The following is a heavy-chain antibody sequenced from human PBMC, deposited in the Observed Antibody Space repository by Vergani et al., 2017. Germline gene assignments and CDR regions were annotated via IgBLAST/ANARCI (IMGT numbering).Heavy chain of an antibody. Sequence: EVQLLESGGGLVQPGGSLKLSCAASGFTFSGSAMHWVRQASGKGLEWVGRIRSKANSYATAYAASVKGRFTISRDDSKNTAYLQMNSLKTEDTAVYYCAKDLREDIVVVTAGGEYYWGQGTLVTVSS. CDR2: IRSKANSYAT. CDR3: AKDLREDIVVVTAGGEYY. V-gene: IGHV3-73*01. CDR1: GFTFSGSA. D-gene: IGHD2-21*02. J-gene: IGHJ4*02.